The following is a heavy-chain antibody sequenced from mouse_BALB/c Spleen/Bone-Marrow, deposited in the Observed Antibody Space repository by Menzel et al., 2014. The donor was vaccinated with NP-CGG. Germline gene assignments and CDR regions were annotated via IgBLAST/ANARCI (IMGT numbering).Heavy chain of an antibody. D-gene: IGHD1-1*01. J-gene: IGHJ3*01. Sequence: VQLQQPGAELVKPGASVELSCTASGFNIKDTYMHWVKRRPEQGLEWIGRIDPANGNTKYDPKFQGKATITADTSSNTAYLQLSSLTSEDTAVYYCALYYYGSSGFAYWGQGTLVTVSA. V-gene: IGHV14-3*02. CDR1: GFNIKDTY. CDR2: IDPANGNT. CDR3: ALYYYGSSGFAY.